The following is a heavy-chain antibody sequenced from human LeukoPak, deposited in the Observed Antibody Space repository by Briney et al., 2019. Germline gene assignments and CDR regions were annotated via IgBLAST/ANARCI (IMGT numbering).Heavy chain of an antibody. J-gene: IGHJ5*02. V-gene: IGHV3-7*05. CDR2: IKQDGSEK. CDR1: GFAFSSYA. Sequence: GGSLRLSCAASGFAFSSYAMSWVRQAPGKGLEWVANIKQDGSEKYYVDSVKGRFTISRDNAKNSLYLQMNSLRAEDTAVYYCARENSIVVVVAATPNWFDPWGQGTLVTVSS. D-gene: IGHD2-15*01. CDR3: ARENSIVVVVAATPNWFDP.